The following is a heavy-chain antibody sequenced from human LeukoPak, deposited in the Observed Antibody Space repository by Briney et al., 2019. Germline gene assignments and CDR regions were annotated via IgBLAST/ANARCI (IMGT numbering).Heavy chain of an antibody. Sequence: SETLSLTCTVSGGSITSGGHFWSWIRQHPGKGLEWIGYMDYSGSGSTYYNPSLKSRVTISVDTSKNQLSLKLTSVTAADTAVYYCARGGGSSGWYLGPYYFDYWGQGTLVTVSS. CDR2: MDYSGSGST. CDR1: GGSITSGGHF. J-gene: IGHJ4*02. CDR3: ARGGGSSGWYLGPYYFDY. V-gene: IGHV4-31*03. D-gene: IGHD6-19*01.